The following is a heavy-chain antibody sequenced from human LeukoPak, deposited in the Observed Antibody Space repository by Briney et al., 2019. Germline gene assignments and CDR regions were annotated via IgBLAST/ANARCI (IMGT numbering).Heavy chain of an antibody. J-gene: IGHJ5*02. D-gene: IGHD4-23*01. CDR3: ARCGSPVVTLPFDP. CDR2: IYTSGST. CDR1: GGSISSYY. V-gene: IGHV4-4*07. Sequence: PSETLSLTCTVSGGSISSYYWSWIRQPAGKGLEWIGRIYTSGSTNYNPSLKSRVTMSVDTSKNQFSLKLSSVTAADTAVYYCARCGSPVVTLPFDPWGQGTLVTVSS.